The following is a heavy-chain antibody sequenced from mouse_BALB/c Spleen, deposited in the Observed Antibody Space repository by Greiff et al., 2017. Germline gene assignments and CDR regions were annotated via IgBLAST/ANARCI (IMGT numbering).Heavy chain of an antibody. CDR2: IDPENGNT. V-gene: IGHV14-1*02. D-gene: IGHD1-1*02. Sequence: EVKLMESGAELVRPGALVKLSCKASGFNIKDYYMHWVKQRPEQGLEWIGWIDPENGNTIYDPKFQGKASITADTSSNTAYLQLSSLTSEDTAVYYCARGSYYAMDYWGQGTSVTVSS. J-gene: IGHJ4*01. CDR1: GFNIKDYY. CDR3: ARGSYYAMDY.